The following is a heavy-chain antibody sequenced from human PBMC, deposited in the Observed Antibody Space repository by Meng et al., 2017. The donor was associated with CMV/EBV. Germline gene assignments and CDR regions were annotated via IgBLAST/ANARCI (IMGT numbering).Heavy chain of an antibody. CDR1: GFTFSSYW. CDR3: ARDWSSSADWYFDL. CDR2: IKQDGSEK. D-gene: IGHD6-6*01. V-gene: IGHV3-7*01. J-gene: IGHJ2*01. Sequence: GESLRLSCAASGFTFSSYWMSWVRQAPGKGLEWVANIKQDGSEKYYVDSVKGRFTISRDNAKNSLYLQMNSLRAEDTAVYYCARDWSSSADWYFDLWGRGTLVTVSS.